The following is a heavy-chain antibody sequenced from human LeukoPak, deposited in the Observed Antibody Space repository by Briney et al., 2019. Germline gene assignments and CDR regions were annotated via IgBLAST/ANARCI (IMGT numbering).Heavy chain of an antibody. V-gene: IGHV3-23*01. Sequence: GGSLRLSCRASGFDFNIHAMNWVRQAPGQGLEWVSLIIGNSVDIYYADPVKGRFTSSRDNSKNTLYLQMNSLRAEDTAVYYCAKESSGRRFDFDHWGQGTLVTVSS. CDR2: IIGNSVDI. CDR1: GFDFNIHA. CDR3: AKESSGRRFDFDH. D-gene: IGHD1-26*01. J-gene: IGHJ4*02.